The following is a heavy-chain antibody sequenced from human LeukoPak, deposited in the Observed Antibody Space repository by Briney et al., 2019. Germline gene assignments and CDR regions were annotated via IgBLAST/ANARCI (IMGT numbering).Heavy chain of an antibody. CDR2: IYYSGST. D-gene: IGHD2-2*01. Sequence: SETLSLTCTVSGGSISSSSYYWGWIRQPPGKGLEWIGSIYYSGSTYYNPSLKSRVAISVDTSKNQFSLKLSSVTAADTAVYYCARQGGCSSTSCYGIFDIWGQGTMVTVSS. V-gene: IGHV4-39*01. CDR3: ARQGGCSSTSCYGIFDI. J-gene: IGHJ3*02. CDR1: GGSISSSSYY.